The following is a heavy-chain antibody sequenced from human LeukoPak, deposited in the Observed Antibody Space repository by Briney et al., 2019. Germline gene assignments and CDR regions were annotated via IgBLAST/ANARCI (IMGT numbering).Heavy chain of an antibody. CDR3: ASSVDTAMVTTTYYYYGMDV. V-gene: IGHV1-69*02. Sequence: ASVKVSCKASGGTFSSYTISWVRQAPGQGLEWMGRIIPILGIANYAQKFQGRVTITADKSTRTAYMELSSLRSEDTAVYYCASSVDTAMVTTTYYYYGMDVWGQGTTVTVSS. CDR2: IIPILGIA. CDR1: GGTFSSYT. D-gene: IGHD5-18*01. J-gene: IGHJ6*02.